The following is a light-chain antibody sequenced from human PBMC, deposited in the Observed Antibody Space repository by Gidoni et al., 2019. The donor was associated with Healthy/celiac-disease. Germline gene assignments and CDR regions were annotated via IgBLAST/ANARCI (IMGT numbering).Light chain of an antibody. V-gene: IGKV4-1*01. J-gene: IGKJ2*01. Sequence: DSVMTPSTDPLGVSLGERATINCQSRQSVLYSSNNKNYLAWYQQEPGPPPNLLIYWASTREIVVPVRFSGSGSGTDFTLTISSLQAEDVAVYYCHQYYSTPYTFGQGTKLEIK. CDR2: WAS. CDR3: HQYYSTPYT. CDR1: QSVLYSSNNKNY.